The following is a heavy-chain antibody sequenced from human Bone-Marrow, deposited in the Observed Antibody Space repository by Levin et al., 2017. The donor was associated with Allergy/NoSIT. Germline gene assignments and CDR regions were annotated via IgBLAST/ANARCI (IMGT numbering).Heavy chain of an antibody. J-gene: IGHJ4*02. CDR1: GFTFSSYA. CDR3: ARDQGRDIVLMVYVGTLDY. CDR2: ISYDGSNK. V-gene: IGHV3-30*04. D-gene: IGHD2-8*01. Sequence: GESLKISCAASGFTFSSYAMHWVRQAPGKGLEWVAVISYDGSNKYYADSVKGRFTISRDNSKNTLYLQMNSLRAEDTAVYYCARDQGRDIVLMVYVGTLDYWGQGTLVTVSS.